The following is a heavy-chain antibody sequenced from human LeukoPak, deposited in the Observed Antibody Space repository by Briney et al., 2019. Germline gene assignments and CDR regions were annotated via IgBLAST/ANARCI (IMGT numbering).Heavy chain of an antibody. D-gene: IGHD2-2*01. J-gene: IGHJ5*02. CDR2: ISGSGGST. CDR3: AKDIGPAAA. V-gene: IGHV3-23*01. Sequence: LEWVSAISGSGGSTYYADSVKGRFTISRDNSKNTLYLQMNSLRAEDTAVYYCAKDIGPAAAWGQGTLVTVSS.